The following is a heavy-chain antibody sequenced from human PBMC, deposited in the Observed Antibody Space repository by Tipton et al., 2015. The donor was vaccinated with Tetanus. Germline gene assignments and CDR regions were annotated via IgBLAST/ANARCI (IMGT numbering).Heavy chain of an antibody. CDR2: VNPKNGVT. V-gene: IGHV1-2*02. CDR1: GNTFTTYY. D-gene: IGHD6-19*01. J-gene: IGHJ3*01. Sequence: QLVQSGAEVKKPGASVRISCRASGNTFTTYYMSWVRQAPGQELEWMGWVNPKNGVTDSAQKFQGRVALTRDTSINTAYMELSRLGSDDTAVYYCAFGLAVAGSDALDFWGQGTMVTVSS. CDR3: AFGLAVAGSDALDF.